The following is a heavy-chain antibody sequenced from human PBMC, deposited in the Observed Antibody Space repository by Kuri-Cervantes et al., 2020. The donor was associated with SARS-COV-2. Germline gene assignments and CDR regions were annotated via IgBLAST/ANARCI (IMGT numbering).Heavy chain of an antibody. CDR3: ARDLGYCSGGSCSPSPLWDY. CDR2: IYYSGST. Sequence: ESLKISCTVSGGSISSYYWSWIRQPPGKGLEWIGYIYYSGSTNYNPSLKSRVTISVDTSKNQFSLKLSSVTAADTAVYYCARDLGYCSGGSCSPSPLWDYWGQGTLVTVSS. D-gene: IGHD2-15*01. CDR1: GGSISSYY. J-gene: IGHJ4*02. V-gene: IGHV4-59*12.